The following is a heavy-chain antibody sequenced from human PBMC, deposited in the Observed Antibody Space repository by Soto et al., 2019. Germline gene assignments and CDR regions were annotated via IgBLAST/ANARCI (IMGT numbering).Heavy chain of an antibody. J-gene: IGHJ6*02. CDR2: ISWDGGST. D-gene: IGHD6-13*01. Sequence: GGSLRLSCAASGFTFDDYTMHWVRQAPGKGLEWVSLISWDGGSTYYAGSVKGRFTNSRDNSKNSLYLQMNSLRTEDTALYYCAKDGAAGTWRYYYGMDVWGQGTTVTVSS. CDR1: GFTFDDYT. V-gene: IGHV3-43*01. CDR3: AKDGAAGTWRYYYGMDV.